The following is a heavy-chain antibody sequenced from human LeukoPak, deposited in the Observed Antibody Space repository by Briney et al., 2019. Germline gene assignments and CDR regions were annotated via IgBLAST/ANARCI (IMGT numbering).Heavy chain of an antibody. D-gene: IGHD3-3*01. Sequence: PGGSLRLSCVVAGFTFSNHWMSWVRQAPGKGLEWVADIKPDGSGQYLVDSVKGRFTISRDNAKKSLYLEMSSLRAEDTAVYYCARDGSFWSGFHAFDLWGQGTVVTVSS. V-gene: IGHV3-7*01. J-gene: IGHJ3*01. CDR1: GFTFSNHW. CDR3: ARDGSFWSGFHAFDL. CDR2: IKPDGSGQ.